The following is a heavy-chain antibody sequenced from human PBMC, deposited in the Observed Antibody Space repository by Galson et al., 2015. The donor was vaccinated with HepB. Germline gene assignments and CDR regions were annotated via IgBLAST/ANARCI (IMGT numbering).Heavy chain of an antibody. CDR1: GFALSTYG. CDR2: ISYDGSNK. Sequence: SLRLSCAASGFALSTYGMHWVRQAPGKGLEWVAVISYDGSNKYYADSVKGRFTISRDKSKNTLYLQMNTVRAEDTAVYFCAKASSFRANILATPVDGMDVWGQGTTVTVSS. D-gene: IGHD5-12*01. CDR3: AKASSFRANILATPVDGMDV. J-gene: IGHJ6*02. V-gene: IGHV3-30*18.